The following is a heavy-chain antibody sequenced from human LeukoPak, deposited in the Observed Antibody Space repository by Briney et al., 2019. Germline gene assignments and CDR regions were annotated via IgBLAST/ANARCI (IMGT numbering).Heavy chain of an antibody. CDR1: GGSISSYY. D-gene: IGHD1-7*01. CDR2: IYYSGST. Sequence: TSETLSLTCTVSGGSISSYYWSWIRQPPGKGLEWIGYIYYSGSTNYNPSLKSRVTISVDASKNQFSLKLSSVTAADTAVYYCARDNWNYGSSMDVWGQGTTVTVSS. V-gene: IGHV4-59*01. J-gene: IGHJ6*02. CDR3: ARDNWNYGSSMDV.